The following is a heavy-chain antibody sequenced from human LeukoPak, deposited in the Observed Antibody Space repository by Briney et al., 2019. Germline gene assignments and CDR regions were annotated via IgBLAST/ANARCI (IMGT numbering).Heavy chain of an antibody. J-gene: IGHJ4*02. Sequence: SETLSLTCAVSGGSISSSNWWSWVRQPPGKGLEWIGEIYHSGSTNYNPSLKSRVTISVDKSKNQFSLKLSSVTAADTAVYYCARDTPGPADGGFDYWGQGNLVTDSS. CDR2: IYHSGST. CDR1: GGSISSSNW. D-gene: IGHD3-16*01. CDR3: ARDTPGPADGGFDY. V-gene: IGHV4-4*02.